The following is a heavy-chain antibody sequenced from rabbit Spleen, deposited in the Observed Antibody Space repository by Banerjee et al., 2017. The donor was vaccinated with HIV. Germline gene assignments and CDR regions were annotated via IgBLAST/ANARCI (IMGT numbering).Heavy chain of an antibody. CDR1: GLDFSGDSY. CDR3: ARDTSSSFSSYGMDL. D-gene: IGHD1-1*01. J-gene: IGHJ3*01. Sequence: QSLEESGGDLVKPGASLTLTCKASGLDFSGDSYDSYMCWVRQAPGKGLEWIACIDIGSNGFTYFASWAKGRFTISKTSSTTVTLQVTSLTAADTATYFCARDTSSSFSSYGMDLWGQGTLVTVS. CDR2: IDIGSNGFT. V-gene: IGHV1S40*01.